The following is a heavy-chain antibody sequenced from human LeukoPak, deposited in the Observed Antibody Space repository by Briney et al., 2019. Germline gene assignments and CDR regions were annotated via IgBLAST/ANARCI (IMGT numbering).Heavy chain of an antibody. D-gene: IGHD3-9*01. J-gene: IGHJ4*02. V-gene: IGHV3-23*01. CDR1: GFTFSNYA. CDR2: ISGSASST. CDR3: AKGRITIFWSPFDY. Sequence: GGSLRLSCAASGFTFSNYAMSWVRQAPGKGLEWVSAISGSASSTYHADSVKGRFTISRDNSKNTLYLQMNSLRAEDTAVYYCAKGRITIFWSPFDYWGQGTLVTVSS.